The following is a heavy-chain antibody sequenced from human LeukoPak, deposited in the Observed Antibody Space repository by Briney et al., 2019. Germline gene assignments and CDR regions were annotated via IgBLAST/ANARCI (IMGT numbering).Heavy chain of an antibody. CDR3: AKDQPRYSNYGPNAIDFDY. V-gene: IGHV3-23*01. J-gene: IGHJ4*02. Sequence: GSLRLSCAASGFTFSSYAMSWVRQAPGKGLEWVSAISGSGGSTYYADSVKGRFTISRDNSKNTLYLQMNSLRAEDTAVYYCAKDQPRYSNYGPNAIDFDYWGQGTLVTVSS. CDR2: ISGSGGST. CDR1: GFTFSSYA. D-gene: IGHD4-11*01.